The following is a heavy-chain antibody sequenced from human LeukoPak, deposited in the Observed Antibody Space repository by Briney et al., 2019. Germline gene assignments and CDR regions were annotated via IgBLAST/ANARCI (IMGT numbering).Heavy chain of an antibody. D-gene: IGHD1-26*01. Sequence: PAETLSLTCTVSGGSMNSFYWSWIRRPAGKGLEWIGRLYDNGDTNYNPSLQSRVTMSVDTSKNQFSLRLSSVTAADTAVYYCARSTLLTHYFDYWGQGTLVTVSS. CDR3: ARSTLLTHYFDY. J-gene: IGHJ4*02. CDR2: LYDNGDT. CDR1: GGSMNSFY. V-gene: IGHV4-4*07.